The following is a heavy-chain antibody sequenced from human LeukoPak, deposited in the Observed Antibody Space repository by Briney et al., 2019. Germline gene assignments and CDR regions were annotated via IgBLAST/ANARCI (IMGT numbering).Heavy chain of an antibody. CDR2: ISSSGSTI. CDR3: ARDHGAYYYDSSGYVDP. CDR1: GFTFSSYE. J-gene: IGHJ5*02. Sequence: GGSLRLSCAASGFTFSSYEMNWVRQAPGKGLEWVSYISSSGSTIYYADSVKGRFTISRDNAKNSLYLQMNSLRAEDTAVYYCARDHGAYYYDSSGYVDPWGQGTLVTVSS. V-gene: IGHV3-48*03. D-gene: IGHD3-22*01.